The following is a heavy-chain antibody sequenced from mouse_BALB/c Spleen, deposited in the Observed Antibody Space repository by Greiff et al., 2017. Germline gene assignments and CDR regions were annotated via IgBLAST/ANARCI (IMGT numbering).Heavy chain of an antibody. D-gene: IGHD2-14*01. CDR2: INPSTGYT. V-gene: IGHV1-7*01. J-gene: IGHJ4*01. Sequence: QVQLKQSGAELAKPGASVKMSCKASGYTFTSYWMHWVKQRPGQGLEWIGYINPSTGYTEYNQKFKDKATLTADKSSSTAYMQLSSLTSEDSAVYYCARGGYRYDSYAMDYWGQGTSVTVSS. CDR3: ARGGYRYDSYAMDY. CDR1: GYTFTSYW.